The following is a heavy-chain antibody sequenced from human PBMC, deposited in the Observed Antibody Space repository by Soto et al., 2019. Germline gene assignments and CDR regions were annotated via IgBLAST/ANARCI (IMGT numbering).Heavy chain of an antibody. CDR2: IKQDGSEK. Sequence: PGGSLRLSCAASGSTFSSYWMSWVRQAPGKGLEWVANIKQDGSEKYYVDSVKGRFTISRDNAKNSLYLQMNSLRAEDTAVYYCARGGSWPSYYYYGMDVWGQGTTVTVSS. CDR1: GSTFSSYW. J-gene: IGHJ6*02. CDR3: ARGGSWPSYYYYGMDV. D-gene: IGHD6-13*01. V-gene: IGHV3-7*03.